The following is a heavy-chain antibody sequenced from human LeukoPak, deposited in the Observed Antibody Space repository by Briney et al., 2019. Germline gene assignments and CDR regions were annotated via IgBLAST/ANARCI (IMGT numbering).Heavy chain of an antibody. CDR3: AKVVGLRPTYYFDY. V-gene: IGHV3-23*01. D-gene: IGHD5-12*01. J-gene: IGHJ4*02. Sequence: GGSLRLSCAASGFTLSNYAMSWVRQAPGKGLEWVSAISGSGGSTYYADSVKGRFTISRDNSKNTLYLQMNSLRAEDTAVYYCAKVVGLRPTYYFDYWGQGTLVTVSS. CDR1: GFTLSNYA. CDR2: ISGSGGST.